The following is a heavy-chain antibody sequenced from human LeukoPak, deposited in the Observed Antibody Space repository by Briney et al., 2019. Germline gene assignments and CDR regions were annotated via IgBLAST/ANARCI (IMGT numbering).Heavy chain of an antibody. J-gene: IGHJ3*01. D-gene: IGHD3-22*01. CDR3: VRMGVSYYYDSSTYYPVAFDV. CDR1: CYSISGGYY. V-gene: IGHV4-38-2*01. CDR2: IFHTGSI. Sequence: SETLSLTCGVSCYSISGGYYWGWIRQSPGKGLEWIATIFHTGSIYHNPSIKSRVILSVDTSKNQFSLILTSVTAADTAVYYCVRMGVSYYYDSSTYYPVAFDVWGQGTMVTVSS.